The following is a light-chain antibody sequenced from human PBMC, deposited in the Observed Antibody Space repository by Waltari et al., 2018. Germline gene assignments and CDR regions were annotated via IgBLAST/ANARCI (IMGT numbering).Light chain of an antibody. CDR2: EVN. CDR3: CSYAGTYSYV. CDR1: GDDIGGFEY. V-gene: IGLV2-11*01. J-gene: IGLJ1*01. Sequence: QSALTQPPSVSGSPGQSVTISCTGTGDDIGGFEYVSWYQQDPGKAPKLLIYEVNKRPSGVPGCFSGSKSGNTASLTISRLQAEDESAYYCCSYAGTYSYVFGTGTEVTVL.